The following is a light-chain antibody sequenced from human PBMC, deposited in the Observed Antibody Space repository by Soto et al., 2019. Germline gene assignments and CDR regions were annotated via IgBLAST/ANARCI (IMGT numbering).Light chain of an antibody. CDR1: QTVSSSY. CDR3: QQYGSSAWM. V-gene: IGKV3-20*01. J-gene: IGKJ1*01. CDR2: GAS. Sequence: EIGLTQSPGTLSLTPGERATLSCRASQTVSSSYLAWYQHKPGQAPRLLIYGASTRATGIPDRFSGSGSGTDFTLTISRLEPEDFAVYYCQQYGSSAWMFGQGTKIEIK.